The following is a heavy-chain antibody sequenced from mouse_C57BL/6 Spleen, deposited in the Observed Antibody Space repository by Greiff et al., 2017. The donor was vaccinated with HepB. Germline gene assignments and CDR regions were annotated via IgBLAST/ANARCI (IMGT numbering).Heavy chain of an antibody. CDR3: ARDYYGSSYSLDY. CDR1: GYTFTDYY. D-gene: IGHD1-1*01. J-gene: IGHJ2*01. CDR2: IYPGSGNT. V-gene: IGHV1-76*01. Sequence: LVESGAELVRPGASVKLSCKASGYTFTDYYINWVKQRPGQGLEWIARIYPGSGNTYYNEKFKGKATLTAEKSSSTAYMQLSSLTSEDSAVYFCARDYYGSSYSLDYWGQGTTLTVSS.